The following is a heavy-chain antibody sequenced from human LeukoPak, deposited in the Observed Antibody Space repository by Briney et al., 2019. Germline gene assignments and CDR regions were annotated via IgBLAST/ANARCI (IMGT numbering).Heavy chain of an antibody. V-gene: IGHV4-38-2*02. J-gene: IGHJ2*01. CDR1: GYSISSGYY. Sequence: KPSETLSLTCTVSGYSISSGYYWGWIRQPPGKGLEWIGSIYLSGSTYFNPSLKSRVTISVDTSKNQFSLKLSSVTASDTAVYYCARRPPGTVKWYFDLWGRGTLVTVSS. CDR2: IYLSGST. CDR3: ARRPPGTVKWYFDL. D-gene: IGHD4-17*01.